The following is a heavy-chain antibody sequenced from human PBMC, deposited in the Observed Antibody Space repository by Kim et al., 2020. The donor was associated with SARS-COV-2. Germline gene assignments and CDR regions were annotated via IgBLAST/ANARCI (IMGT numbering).Heavy chain of an antibody. V-gene: IGHV3-64D*09. CDR1: GFIFSSYA. CDR2: ISNNGGST. J-gene: IGHJ5*02. CDR3: VKGSGWLERSWFDP. D-gene: IGHD1-1*01. Sequence: GGSLRLSCSASGFIFSSYAMHWVRQAPGKGLEYVSAISNNGGSTYYADSVKGRFTISRDISKNTLYLQMSSLKAEDTAMYYCVKGSGWLERSWFDPWGQG.